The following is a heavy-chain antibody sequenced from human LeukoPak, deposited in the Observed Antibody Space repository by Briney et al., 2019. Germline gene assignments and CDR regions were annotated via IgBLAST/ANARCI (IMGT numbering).Heavy chain of an antibody. D-gene: IGHD6-19*01. J-gene: IGHJ4*02. Sequence: GGSLRLSCAASGFTFSSYGMNWVRQAPGKGLEWVSYISRSRSTIYYAASVKGRFTISRDNAKNSLYLQMNSLGAEDTAVYYCARGPVAGSGPKYYFDYWGQGTLVTVSS. CDR1: GFTFSSYG. V-gene: IGHV3-48*01. CDR2: ISRSRSTI. CDR3: ARGPVAGSGPKYYFDY.